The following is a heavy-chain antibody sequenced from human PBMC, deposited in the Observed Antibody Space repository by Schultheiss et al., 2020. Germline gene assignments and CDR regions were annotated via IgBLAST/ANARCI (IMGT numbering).Heavy chain of an antibody. Sequence: GGSLRLSCAASGFTVSSNYMSWVRQAPGKGLEWVSVIYSGGSTYYADSVKGRFTISRDNSKNTLYLQMNSLRAEDTAVYYCARVDETVDRWQTLYYFDYWGQGTLVTVSS. V-gene: IGHV3-53*01. CDR1: GFTVSSNY. D-gene: IGHD4-23*01. J-gene: IGHJ4*02. CDR3: ARVDETVDRWQTLYYFDY. CDR2: IYSGGST.